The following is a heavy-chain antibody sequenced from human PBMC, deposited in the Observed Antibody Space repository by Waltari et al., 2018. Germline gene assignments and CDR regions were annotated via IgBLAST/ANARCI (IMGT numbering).Heavy chain of an antibody. V-gene: IGHV3-21*01. CDR3: AREADIVVVPLDYYYGMDV. CDR1: GFTFSSYS. J-gene: IGHJ6*02. D-gene: IGHD2-2*01. CDR2: ISSSSSYI. Sequence: EVQLVESGGGLVKPGGSLRLSCAASGFTFSSYSMNWVRQSPGKGLAWVSSISSSSSYIYYADSVKGRFTISRDNAKNSLYLQMNSLRAEDTAVYYCAREADIVVVPLDYYYGMDVWGQGTTVTVSS.